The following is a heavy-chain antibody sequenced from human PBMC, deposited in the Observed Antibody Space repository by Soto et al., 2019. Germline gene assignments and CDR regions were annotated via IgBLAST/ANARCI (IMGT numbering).Heavy chain of an antibody. V-gene: IGHV1-18*01. J-gene: IGHJ5*02. CDR1: GYTFTRYG. CDR3: ASTPAHYDILTGYYTYNCFEP. D-gene: IGHD3-9*01. CDR2: ISGYNGDT. Sequence: ASVKVSCKASGYTFTRYGISWVRQAPGQGLEWMGWISGYNGDTNYAQKFQDRVTMTTDTSTSTAYMELRSLRSDDTAVYYCASTPAHYDILTGYYTYNCFEPWGQGTLVTVSS.